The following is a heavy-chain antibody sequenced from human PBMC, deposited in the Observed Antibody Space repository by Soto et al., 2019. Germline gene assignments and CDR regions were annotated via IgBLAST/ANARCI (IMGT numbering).Heavy chain of an antibody. CDR2: IYHSGST. Sequence: SETLSLTCTVSGGSISSGVYYWRWMRQPPGKGLEWIGYIYHSGSTYYNPSLKSRVTVSVDTSNNQFSLKLSSVTAADTAGYFCARAMNLASSYNWFDPWGQGTLVTVSS. V-gene: IGHV4-30-4*01. J-gene: IGHJ5*02. CDR1: GGSISSGVYY. CDR3: ARAMNLASSYNWFDP.